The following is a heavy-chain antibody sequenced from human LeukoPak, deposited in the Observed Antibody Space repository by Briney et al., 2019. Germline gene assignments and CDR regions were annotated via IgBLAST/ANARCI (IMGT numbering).Heavy chain of an antibody. CDR2: ISSSGSTI. V-gene: IGHV3-48*03. CDR3: ARDPSYGDYADY. J-gene: IGHJ4*02. D-gene: IGHD4-17*01. CDR1: GFTFSSYE. Sequence: GGSLRLSCAASGFTFSSYEMNWVRQAPGKGLEWVSYISSSGSTIYYADSVKGRFTISRDNAKNSLYLQMNSLRAGDTAVYYCARDPSYGDYADYWGQGTLVTVSS.